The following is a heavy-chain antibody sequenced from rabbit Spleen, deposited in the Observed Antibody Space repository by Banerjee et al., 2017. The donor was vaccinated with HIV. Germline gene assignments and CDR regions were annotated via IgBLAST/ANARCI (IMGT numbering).Heavy chain of an antibody. CDR3: ARDTSSSFSSYGMDL. V-gene: IGHV1S40*01. J-gene: IGHJ6*01. CDR2: ISTGSGDT. Sequence: QSVEESGGDLVQPEGSLTLTCTASGFSFSSSYYIGWVRQAPGKGMEWIGGISTGSGDTNYASWAKGRFTISKTSSTTVTLQMTSLTVADTATYFCARDTSSSFSSYGMDLWGPGTLVTVS. CDR1: GFSFSSSYY. D-gene: IGHD1-1*01.